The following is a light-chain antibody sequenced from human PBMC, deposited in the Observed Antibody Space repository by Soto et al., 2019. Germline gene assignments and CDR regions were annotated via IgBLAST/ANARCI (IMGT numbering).Light chain of an antibody. CDR3: QQYGRSPYN. CDR1: QSVDSHY. CDR2: GTS. V-gene: IGKV3-20*01. J-gene: IGKJ2*01. Sequence: EVVLTQSPGTLSLSPGERVTLSCRASQSVDSHYLAWYQQKPGQSPRLLIYGTSSRDTGIPDRFSGSGSGTDFTLTISRLEPEDFAMYYCQQYGRSPYNFGQGTKLEIK.